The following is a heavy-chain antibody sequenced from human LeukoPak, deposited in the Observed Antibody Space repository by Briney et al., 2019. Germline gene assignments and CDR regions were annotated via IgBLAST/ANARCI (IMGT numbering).Heavy chain of an antibody. V-gene: IGHV3-9*01. J-gene: IGHJ4*02. CDR2: ISWNSGSI. D-gene: IGHD2-21*01. CDR3: AKARGGGEDCDY. Sequence: QSGGSLRLSCAASGFTFDDYAMHWVRQAPGKGLEWVSGISWNSGSIGYADSVKGRFTISRDNAKNSLYLQMNSLRAEDTALYYCAKARGGGEDCDYWGQGTLVTVSS. CDR1: GFTFDDYA.